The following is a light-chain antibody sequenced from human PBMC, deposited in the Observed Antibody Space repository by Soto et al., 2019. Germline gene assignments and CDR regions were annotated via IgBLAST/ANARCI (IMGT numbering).Light chain of an antibody. V-gene: IGKV1-17*01. CDR3: LQHNSYPWT. CDR1: QSISSY. Sequence: DIQMTQSPSSLSASVGDRVTITCRASQSISSYLNWYQQKPGKAPKRLIYAASSLQSGVPSRFSDSGSGTEFTLTISSLQPEDFATYYCLQHNSYPWTFGQGTKVDIK. J-gene: IGKJ1*01. CDR2: AAS.